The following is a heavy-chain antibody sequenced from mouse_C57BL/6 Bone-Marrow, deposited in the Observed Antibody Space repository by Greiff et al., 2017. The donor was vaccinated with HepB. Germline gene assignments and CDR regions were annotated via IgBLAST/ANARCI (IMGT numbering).Heavy chain of an antibody. Sequence: QVQLKQSGAELVRPGTSVKVSCKASGYAFTNYLIEWVKQRPGQGLEWIGVINPGSGGTNYNEKFKGKATLTADKSSSTAYMQLSSLTSEDSAVYFCARRGRVTTVVAPYYFDYWGQGTTLTVSS. CDR1: GYAFTNYL. CDR2: INPGSGGT. J-gene: IGHJ2*01. V-gene: IGHV1-54*01. D-gene: IGHD1-1*01. CDR3: ARRGRVTTVVAPYYFDY.